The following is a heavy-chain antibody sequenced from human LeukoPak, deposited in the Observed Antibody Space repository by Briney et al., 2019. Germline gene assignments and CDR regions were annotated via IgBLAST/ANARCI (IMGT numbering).Heavy chain of an antibody. J-gene: IGHJ4*02. CDR1: GGTFSSYA. CDR2: IIPIFGTA. CDR3: ARDMVPSGNGYYFDY. V-gene: IGHV1-69*01. D-gene: IGHD4-23*01. Sequence: GSSVKVSCKASGGTFSSYAISWVRQAPGQGLEWMGGIIPIFGTANYAQKFQGRVTITADESTSTAYMELSSLRSEDTAVYYCARDMVPSGNGYYFDYWGQGTLVTVSS.